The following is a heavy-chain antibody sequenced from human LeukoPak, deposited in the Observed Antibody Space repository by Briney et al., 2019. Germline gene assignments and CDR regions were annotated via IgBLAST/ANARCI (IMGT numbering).Heavy chain of an antibody. J-gene: IGHJ4*02. D-gene: IGHD5-24*01. V-gene: IGHV3-11*04. CDR1: GFIFSDYY. Sequence: GGSLRLSCAASGFIFSDYYMSWIRQAPGKGLEWVSYISNSGSTIYYADSVKGRFTISRDNAKNSVYLEVNSLRAEDTAVYYCASGLQRVKFEYWGQGTLVTVSS. CDR2: ISNSGSTI. CDR3: ASGLQRVKFEY.